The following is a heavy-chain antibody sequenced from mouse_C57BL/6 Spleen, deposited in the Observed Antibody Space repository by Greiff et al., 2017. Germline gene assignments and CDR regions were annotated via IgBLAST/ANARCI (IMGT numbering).Heavy chain of an antibody. J-gene: IGHJ3*01. CDR2: ISDGGSYT. CDR3: AREDDYDVAWFAY. Sequence: VKLVESGGGLVKPGGSLKLSCAASGFTFSSYAMSWVRQTPEKRLEWVATISDGGSYTYYPDNVKGRFTISRDNAKNNLYLQMSHLKSEDTAMYYCAREDDYDVAWFAYWGQGTLVTVSA. V-gene: IGHV5-4*01. CDR1: GFTFSSYA. D-gene: IGHD2-4*01.